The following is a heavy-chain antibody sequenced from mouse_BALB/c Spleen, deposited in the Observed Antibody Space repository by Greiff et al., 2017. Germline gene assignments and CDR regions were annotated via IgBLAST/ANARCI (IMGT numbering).Heavy chain of an antibody. D-gene: IGHD1-1*01. CDR2: IDPSDSNT. CDR1: GYTFPSYW. V-gene: IGHV1-69*02. Sequence: QVQLQQPGADLVKPGASVKLSCKASGYTFPSYWMPWVEQRPGQGLEWIGEIDPSDSNTNYNQKFKGKATLTVDKSCSTCYMQLSSLTSEDSAAYYCARSLRHDDYWGQGTTLTVSS. J-gene: IGHJ2*01. CDR3: ARSLRHDDY.